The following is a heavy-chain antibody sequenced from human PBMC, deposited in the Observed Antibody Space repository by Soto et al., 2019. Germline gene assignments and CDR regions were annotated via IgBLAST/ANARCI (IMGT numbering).Heavy chain of an antibody. CDR2: IYHSGST. V-gene: IGHV4-4*02. D-gene: IGHD1-26*01. Sequence: QVQLQESGPGLVRPSGTLSLTCAVSGASISSTTSGNWWSWVRQPPGKGLEWIGEIYHSGSTNYTPAPNSRVTMSVDKSTKQFSLKLSSVTAADTAVYYCARMVGATLVDFWGQGTLVTVSS. J-gene: IGHJ4*02. CDR3: ARMVGATLVDF. CDR1: GASISSTTSGNW.